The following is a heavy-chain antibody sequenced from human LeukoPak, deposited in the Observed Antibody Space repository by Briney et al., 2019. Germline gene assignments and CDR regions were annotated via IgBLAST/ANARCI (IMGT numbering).Heavy chain of an antibody. J-gene: IGHJ2*01. CDR2: INHSGST. D-gene: IGHD5-12*01. CDR3: ARGRGVRRYFDL. CDR1: GGSFSGYY. Sequence: SETLSLTCAVYGGSFSGYYWSWIRQPPGKGLEWIGEINHSGSTNYNPSLKSRVTISVDTSKNQFSLKLCSVTAADTAVYYCARGRGVRRYFDLWGRGTLVTVSS. V-gene: IGHV4-34*01.